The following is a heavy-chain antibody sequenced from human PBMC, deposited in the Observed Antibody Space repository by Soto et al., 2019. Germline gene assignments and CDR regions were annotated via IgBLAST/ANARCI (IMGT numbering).Heavy chain of an antibody. CDR3: ARDLITGTMKSY. CDR2: IKQDGSEK. Sequence: LRLSCAASGFTFISYWMSWVRHAPGKGLEWVANIKQDGSEKYYVDSVKGRFTISRDNAKNSLYLQMNSLRAEDTAVYYCARDLITGTMKSYWGQRTLVTFSS. J-gene: IGHJ4*02. V-gene: IGHV3-7*03. D-gene: IGHD1-7*01. CDR1: GFTFISYW.